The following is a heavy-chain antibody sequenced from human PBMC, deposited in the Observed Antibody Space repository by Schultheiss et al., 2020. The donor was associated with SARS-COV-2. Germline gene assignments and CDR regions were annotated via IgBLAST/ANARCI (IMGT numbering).Heavy chain of an antibody. CDR2: IYNTGTT. Sequence: SETLSLTCTVSGGSINGYYWTWIRQPPGKGLEWIGYIYNTGTTNYNPSLKSRVTISVDTSKNQFSLQLNSVTPEDTAVYYCAREQTGTIDPWGQGTLVTVSS. CDR1: GGSINGYY. J-gene: IGHJ5*02. V-gene: IGHV4-59*12. D-gene: IGHD1-7*01. CDR3: AREQTGTIDP.